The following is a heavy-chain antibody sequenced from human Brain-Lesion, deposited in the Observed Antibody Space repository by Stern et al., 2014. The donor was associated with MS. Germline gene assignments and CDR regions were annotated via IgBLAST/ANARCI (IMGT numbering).Heavy chain of an antibody. Sequence: EVQLVQSGPDLVQPARSLRLSCAAFGFTFDDYAMDWVRQAPAQGMGRVAGISWNSGTICYADSVKGRFTTSRDNAYSSLYLQMNSLRPEDTALYYGARDITGSSAYFAYWGQGTLVTVSS. CDR1: GFTFDDYA. D-gene: IGHD1-14*01. CDR2: ISWNSGTI. CDR3: ARDITGSSAYFAY. V-gene: IGHV3-9*01. J-gene: IGHJ4*02.